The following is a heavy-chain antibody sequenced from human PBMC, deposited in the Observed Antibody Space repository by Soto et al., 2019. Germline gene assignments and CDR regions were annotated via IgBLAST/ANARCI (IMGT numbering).Heavy chain of an antibody. J-gene: IGHJ4*02. CDR3: ARDFQRSRTFDY. CDR2: INAGNGNT. CDR1: GYTFTSYA. D-gene: IGHD1-1*01. Sequence: ASVKVSCKASGYTFTSYAMHWVRQAPGQRLEWMGWINAGNGNTKYSQKFQGRVTITRDTSASTAYMELSSLRSEDTAVHYCARDFQRSRTFDYWGQGTLVTVSS. V-gene: IGHV1-3*01.